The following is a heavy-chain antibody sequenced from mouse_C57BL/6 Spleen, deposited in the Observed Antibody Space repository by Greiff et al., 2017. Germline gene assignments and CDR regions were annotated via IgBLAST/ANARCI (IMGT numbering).Heavy chain of an antibody. CDR2: IHPNSGST. V-gene: IGHV1-64*01. CDR3: ARTPNYYGSSPYYFDY. D-gene: IGHD1-1*01. CDR1: GYTFTSYW. J-gene: IGHJ2*01. Sequence: VQLQQSGAELVKPGASVKLSCKASGYTFTSYWMHWVKQRPGQGLEWIGMIHPNSGSTNYNEKFKSKATLTVDKSSSTAYMQLSSLTSEDSAVYYCARTPNYYGSSPYYFDYWGQGTTLTVSS.